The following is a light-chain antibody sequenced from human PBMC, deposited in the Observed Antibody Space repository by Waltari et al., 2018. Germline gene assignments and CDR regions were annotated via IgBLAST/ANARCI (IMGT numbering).Light chain of an antibody. V-gene: IGLV2-14*01. CDR2: EVS. CDR3: SSYTSSSTLV. CDR1: SSDVGAYNY. Sequence: QSALTQPASVSGSPGQSITISCTGTSSDVGAYNYVSWYHHHPGKAPKLLIYEVSNRPSGVSDRFSGSKSGNTASLSISGLQAEDEADYYCSSYTSSSTLVFGGGTKLTVL. J-gene: IGLJ3*02.